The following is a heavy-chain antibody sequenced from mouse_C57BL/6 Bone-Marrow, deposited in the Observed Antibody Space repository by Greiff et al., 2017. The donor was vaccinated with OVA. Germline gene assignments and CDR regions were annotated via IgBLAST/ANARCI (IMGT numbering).Heavy chain of an antibody. V-gene: IGHV1-78*01. CDR2: IYPRDGST. D-gene: IGHD2-4*01. J-gene: IGHJ2*01. Sequence: VQLQQSDAELVKPGASVKISCKVSGYTFTDHTIHWMKQRPEQGLEWIGYIYPRDGSTKYNEKFKGKATLTADKSSSTAYMQLNSLTSEDSAVYFCAKLGIYYDYPFDYWGQGTTLTVSS. CDR1: GYTFTDHT. CDR3: AKLGIYYDYPFDY.